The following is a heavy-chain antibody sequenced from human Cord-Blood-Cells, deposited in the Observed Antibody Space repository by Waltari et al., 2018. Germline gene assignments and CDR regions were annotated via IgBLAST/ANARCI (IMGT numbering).Heavy chain of an antibody. Sequence: QVQLQQWGAGLLKPSETLSLTCAVYGGSFSGYYWSWIRQPPGKGLEWIGEINHSGSTNYNPALKSRVTISVDTSKNQFSLKLSSVTAADTAVYYCATVKRPAAGTYYYYGMDVWGQGTTVTVSS. CDR2: INHSGST. J-gene: IGHJ6*02. V-gene: IGHV4-34*01. CDR3: ATVKRPAAGTYYYYGMDV. D-gene: IGHD6-13*01. CDR1: GGSFSGYY.